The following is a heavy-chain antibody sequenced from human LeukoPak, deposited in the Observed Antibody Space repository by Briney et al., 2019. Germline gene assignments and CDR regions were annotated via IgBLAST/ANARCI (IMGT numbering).Heavy chain of an antibody. V-gene: IGHV3-15*01. J-gene: IGHJ4*02. CDR1: GFTFSNAW. D-gene: IGHD3-22*01. CDR3: TTSLVCYYDSSGYQCGYFDY. CDR2: IKSKTDGGTT. Sequence: PGGSLRLSCAASGFTFSNAWMSWVRQAPGKGLEWVGRIKSKTDGGTTDYAAPVKVRFTISRDDSKNTLYLQMNSLKTEDTAVYYCTTSLVCYYDSSGYQCGYFDYWGQGTLVTVSS.